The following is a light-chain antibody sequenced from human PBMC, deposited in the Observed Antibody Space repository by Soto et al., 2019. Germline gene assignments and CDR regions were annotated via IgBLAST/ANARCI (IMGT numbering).Light chain of an antibody. V-gene: IGKV3-15*01. CDR2: GAS. CDR1: ESVGST. CDR3: QQYSTSLT. J-gene: IGKJ4*02. Sequence: EIFMTQSPATLSVSPGEKVILSCRASESVGSTLAGYQQKPGQAPRLLIRGASTRATGVPARFSGSGSGTEFTLTISSLQSEDFAVYYCQQYSTSLTFGGGTTLEIK.